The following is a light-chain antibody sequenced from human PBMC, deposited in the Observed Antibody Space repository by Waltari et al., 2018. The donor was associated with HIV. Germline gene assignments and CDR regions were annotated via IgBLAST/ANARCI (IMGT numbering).Light chain of an antibody. V-gene: IGLV3-25*03. J-gene: IGLJ1*01. Sequence: SYELTQPPSVSVSLGQTARITCSGEALPRNYFYWYQQKPGQAPVLVMYKDTERPSGIPERFSGSASGTTVTLTISGVQAADEADYYCQSSDSEYTYVFGPGTELTVL. CDR1: ALPRNY. CDR2: KDT. CDR3: QSSDSEYTYV.